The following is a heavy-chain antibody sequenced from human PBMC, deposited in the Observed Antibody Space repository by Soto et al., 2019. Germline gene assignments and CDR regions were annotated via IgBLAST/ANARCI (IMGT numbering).Heavy chain of an antibody. D-gene: IGHD3-10*01. J-gene: IGHJ4*02. CDR2: IKQDGSEK. V-gene: IGHV3-7*01. Sequence: EVQLVESGGGLVQPGGSLRLSCAASGFTFSSYWMSWVRQAPGKGLEWVANIKQDGSEKYYVDSVKGRFTISRDNAKNSLYLQMNSLRAEDTAVYYCARAPGGAVRGGHYWGQGTLVTVSS. CDR1: GFTFSSYW. CDR3: ARAPGGAVRGGHY.